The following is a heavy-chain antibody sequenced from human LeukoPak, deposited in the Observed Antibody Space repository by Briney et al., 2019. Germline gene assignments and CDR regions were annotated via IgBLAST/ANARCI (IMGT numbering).Heavy chain of an antibody. CDR3: ARELTSCSGGSCYFGMEDYFDY. Sequence: SQTLSLTCAISGDSVSSNSAAWNWIRQSPSRGLEWLGRTYYRSKWYNDYAVSVKSRITINPDTSKNQISLQLNSVTPEDTAVYYCARELTSCSGGSCYFGMEDYFDYWGQGTLVTVSS. D-gene: IGHD2-15*01. CDR2: TYYRSKWYN. CDR1: GDSVSSNSAA. V-gene: IGHV6-1*01. J-gene: IGHJ4*02.